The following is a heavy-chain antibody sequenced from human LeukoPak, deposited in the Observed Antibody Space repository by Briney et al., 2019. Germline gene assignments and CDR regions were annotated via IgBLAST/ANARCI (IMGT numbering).Heavy chain of an antibody. CDR3: AKIVAVPAASHNWFDP. V-gene: IGHV4-39*07. Sequence: SETLSLTCTVSGGSISSSSYYWGWIRQPPGKGLEWIVSIYYSGSTYYNPSLRSRVTISVDTSKNQFSVKLSSVTAADTAVYYCAKIVAVPAASHNWFDPWGQGTVVTVSS. CDR2: IYYSGST. D-gene: IGHD2-2*01. CDR1: GGSISSSSYY. J-gene: IGHJ5*02.